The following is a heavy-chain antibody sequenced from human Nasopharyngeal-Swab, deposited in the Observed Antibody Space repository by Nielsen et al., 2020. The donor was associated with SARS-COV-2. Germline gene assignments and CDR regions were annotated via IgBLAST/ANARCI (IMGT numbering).Heavy chain of an antibody. CDR3: ARGGDPREVVAATDCFDP. CDR2: MNPKSGVT. Sequence: VRQMPGKGLEWMGWMNPKSGVTSYAQKFQGRVTMTWDTSTSTAYMELSRLRSDDTAVYYCARGGDPREVVAATDCFDPWGQGTLVTVSS. J-gene: IGHJ5*02. V-gene: IGHV1-2*02. D-gene: IGHD2-15*01.